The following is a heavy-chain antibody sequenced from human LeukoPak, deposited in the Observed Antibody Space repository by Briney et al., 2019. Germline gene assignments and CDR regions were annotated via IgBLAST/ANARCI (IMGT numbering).Heavy chain of an antibody. Sequence: ASVKVSCKASGYTFTGYYMHWVRQAPGQGLEWMGIINPSGGSTSYAQKFQGRVTMTRDTSTSTVYMELSSLRSEDTAVYYCARGEYYYDSSGYYYYGYWGQGTLVTVSS. CDR2: INPSGGST. CDR1: GYTFTGYY. CDR3: ARGEYYYDSSGYYYYGY. D-gene: IGHD3-22*01. J-gene: IGHJ4*02. V-gene: IGHV1-46*01.